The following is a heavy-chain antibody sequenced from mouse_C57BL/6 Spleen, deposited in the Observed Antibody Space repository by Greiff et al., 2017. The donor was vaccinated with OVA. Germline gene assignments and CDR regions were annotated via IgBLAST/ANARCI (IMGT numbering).Heavy chain of an antibody. CDR3: ARGQLRLRYFDY. CDR2: ISSGSSTI. J-gene: IGHJ2*01. V-gene: IGHV5-17*01. Sequence: EVMLVESGGGLVKPGGSLKLSCAASGFTFSDYGMHWVRQAPEKGLEWVAYISSGSSTIYYADTVKGRFTISRDNAKNTLFLQMTRLRSEDTAMYYCARGQLRLRYFDYWGQGTTLTVSS. CDR1: GFTFSDYG. D-gene: IGHD3-2*02.